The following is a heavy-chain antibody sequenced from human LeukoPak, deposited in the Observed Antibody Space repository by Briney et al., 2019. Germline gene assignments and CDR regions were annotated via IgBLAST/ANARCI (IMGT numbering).Heavy chain of an antibody. D-gene: IGHD5-18*01. CDR2: IKQDGSEK. CDR3: ARELWPGDY. CDR1: GFTFSSYW. Sequence: GGSLRLSCAASGFTFSSYWMGWVRQAPGKGLEWVANIKQDGSEKNYVDSVKGRFTISRDNAESSLYLQMNSLRAEDTAVYYCARELWPGDYWGQGTLVTVSS. J-gene: IGHJ4*02. V-gene: IGHV3-7*01.